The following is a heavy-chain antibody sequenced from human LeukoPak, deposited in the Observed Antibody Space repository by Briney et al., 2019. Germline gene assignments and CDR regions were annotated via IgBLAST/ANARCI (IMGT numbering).Heavy chain of an antibody. V-gene: IGHV3-72*01. J-gene: IGHJ4*02. CDR2: SRNKVNSYTT. CDR3: VRQLGGSGSY. CDR1: GFTLSDHY. Sequence: PGGSLRLSCAASGFTLSDHYMDWVRQAPGKGLEWVGRSRNKVNSYTTEYAASVKGRFTISRDNAKNSLYLQMNSLRAEDTAVYYCVRQLGGSGSYWGQGTLVTVSS. D-gene: IGHD3-10*01.